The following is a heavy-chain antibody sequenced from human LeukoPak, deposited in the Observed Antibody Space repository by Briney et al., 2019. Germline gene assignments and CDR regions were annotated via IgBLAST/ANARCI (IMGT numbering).Heavy chain of an antibody. CDR1: GGSISSYY. J-gene: IGHJ4*02. Sequence: SETLSLTCTVSGGSISSYYWSWIRQPPGKGLEWIGYIYYSGSTNYNPSLKSRVTISVDTSKNQFSPKLSSVTAADTAVYYCARVGRYCSGGSCYWYFDYWGQGTLVTVSS. D-gene: IGHD2-15*01. CDR2: IYYSGST. CDR3: ARVGRYCSGGSCYWYFDY. V-gene: IGHV4-59*01.